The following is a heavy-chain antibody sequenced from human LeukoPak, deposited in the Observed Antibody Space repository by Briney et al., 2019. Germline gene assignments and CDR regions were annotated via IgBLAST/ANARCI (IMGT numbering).Heavy chain of an antibody. CDR3: ARGRRDGYRLYYMDV. CDR1: GGSISGSYY. Sequence: PSETLSLTCTVSGGSISGSYYWGWIRQPPGKGLEWIGSIYYSGRIYYNASLKSRVTISVDTSKNQFSLKLRSVTATDTAVYFCARGRRDGYRLYYMDVWGKGTTVTISS. J-gene: IGHJ6*03. CDR2: IYYSGRI. V-gene: IGHV4-39*01. D-gene: IGHD5-24*01.